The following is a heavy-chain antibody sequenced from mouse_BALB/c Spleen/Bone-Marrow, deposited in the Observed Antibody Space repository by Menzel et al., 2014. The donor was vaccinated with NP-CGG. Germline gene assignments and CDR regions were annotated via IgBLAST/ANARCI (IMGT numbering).Heavy chain of an antibody. J-gene: IGHJ3*01. Sequence: EVQGVESGGGLVKPGGSLKLSCAASGFTFSSYAMSWVRQTPEKRLEWVASISSGGSTYYPDSVKGRFTISRDNAGNILYLQMSSLRSEDTAMYYCAREGDGYDPAWFAYWGQGTLVTVSA. CDR1: GFTFSSYA. CDR3: AREGDGYDPAWFAY. D-gene: IGHD2-2*01. CDR2: ISSGGST. V-gene: IGHV5-6-5*01.